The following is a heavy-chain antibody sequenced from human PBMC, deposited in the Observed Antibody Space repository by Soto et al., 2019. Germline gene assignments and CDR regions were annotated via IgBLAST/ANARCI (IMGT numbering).Heavy chain of an antibody. CDR2: TSHRGST. D-gene: IGHD6-13*01. Sequence: ETLSLTCAVSGGSITSSDWWSWVRQPPGKGLEWIGETSHRGSTTYKSSLKSRVTISVDKSKNQFSLNLTSVTAADTAVYYCASWGGIASPAYDGSLAPYDYWGQGTLVTVSS. V-gene: IGHV4-4*02. CDR3: ASWGGIASPAYDGSLAPYDY. CDR1: GGSITSSDW. J-gene: IGHJ4*02.